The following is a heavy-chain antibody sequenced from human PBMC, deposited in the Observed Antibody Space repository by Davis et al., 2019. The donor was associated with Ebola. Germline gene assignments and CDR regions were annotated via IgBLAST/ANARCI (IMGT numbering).Heavy chain of an antibody. V-gene: IGHV3-66*01. Sequence: GSSLRLSCPAPASTVSTYYMAWVRQAPGKGLEWVSVINSGSSTYYADSVKGRFTISRDNSKNTLYLQMNSLRAEDTAVYYCVGSGFDYWGQGTLVTVSS. CDR3: VGSGFDY. CDR2: INSGSST. J-gene: IGHJ4*02. CDR1: ASTVSTYY. D-gene: IGHD6-25*01.